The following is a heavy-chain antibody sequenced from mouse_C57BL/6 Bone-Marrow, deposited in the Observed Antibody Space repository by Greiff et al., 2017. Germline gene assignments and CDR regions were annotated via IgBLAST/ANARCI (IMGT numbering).Heavy chain of an antibody. CDR1: GFTFSSYG. V-gene: IGHV5-6*02. J-gene: IGHJ4*01. Sequence: EVKLVESGGDLVKPGGSLKLSCAASGFTFSSYGMSWVRQTPDKRLEWVATISSGGSYTYYPDSVKGRITISRDNAKNTLYLQMSSLKSEDTAMYYCARPYYAMDYWGQGTSGTVSS. CDR2: ISSGGSYT. CDR3: ARPYYAMDY.